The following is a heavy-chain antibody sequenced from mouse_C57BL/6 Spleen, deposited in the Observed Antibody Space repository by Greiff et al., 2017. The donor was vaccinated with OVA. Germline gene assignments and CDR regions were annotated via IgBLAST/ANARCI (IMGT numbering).Heavy chain of an antibody. J-gene: IGHJ4*01. V-gene: IGHV1-18*01. CDR2: INPNNGGT. CDR3: ARSSKGFYYAMDY. D-gene: IGHD1-3*01. Sequence: VQLQQSGPELVKPGASVKIPCKASGYTFTDYNMDWVKQSHGKSLEWIGDINPNNGGTIYNQKFKGKATLTVDKSSSTAYMELRSLTSEDTAVYYCARSSKGFYYAMDYWGQGTSVTVSS. CDR1: GYTFTDYN.